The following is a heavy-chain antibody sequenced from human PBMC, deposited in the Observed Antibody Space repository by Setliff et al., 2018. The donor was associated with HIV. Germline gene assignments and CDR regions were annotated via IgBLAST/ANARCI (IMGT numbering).Heavy chain of an antibody. Sequence: PGGSLRLSCTTSGFTFGDYAMGWVRQAPGKGLEWVASIRSSGSYIHYADSLKGRFTISRDNAKNSQYLLMSDLRAEDTAVYYCAKDGISGGAYPPYYFDYWGQGTLVTVSS. J-gene: IGHJ4*02. CDR2: IRSSGSYI. V-gene: IGHV3-21*01. D-gene: IGHD2-15*01. CDR1: GFTFGDYA. CDR3: AKDGISGGAYPPYYFDY.